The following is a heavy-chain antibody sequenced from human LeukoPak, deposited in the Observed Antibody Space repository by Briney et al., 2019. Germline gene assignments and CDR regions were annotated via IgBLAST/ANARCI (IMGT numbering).Heavy chain of an antibody. V-gene: IGHV3-66*01. Sequence: GSLRLSCAASGFTFSSYSMNWVRQAPGKGLEWVSVIYSGGSTYYADSVKGRFTISRDNSKNTLYLQMNSLRAEDTAVYYCARGYYYDSSGSPPFDYWGQGTLVTVSS. CDR3: ARGYYYDSSGSPPFDY. CDR1: GFTFSSYS. D-gene: IGHD3-22*01. CDR2: IYSGGST. J-gene: IGHJ4*02.